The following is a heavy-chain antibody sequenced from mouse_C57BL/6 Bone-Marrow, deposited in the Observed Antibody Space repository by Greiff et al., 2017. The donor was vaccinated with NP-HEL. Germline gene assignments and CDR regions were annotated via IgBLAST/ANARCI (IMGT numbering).Heavy chain of an antibody. CDR1: GFTFSDYG. CDR2: ISNLAYSI. D-gene: IGHD2-1*01. J-gene: IGHJ3*01. Sequence: EVQGVESGGGLVQPGGSLKLSCAASGFTFSDYGMAWVRQAPRKGPEWVAFISNLAYSIYYADTVTGRFTISRENAKNTLYLEMSSLRSEDTAMYYCARQGNGAWFAYWGQGTLVTVSA. CDR3: ARQGNGAWFAY. V-gene: IGHV5-15*01.